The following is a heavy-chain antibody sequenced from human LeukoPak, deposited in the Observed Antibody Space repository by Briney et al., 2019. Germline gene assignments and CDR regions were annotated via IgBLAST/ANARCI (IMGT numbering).Heavy chain of an antibody. J-gene: IGHJ4*02. D-gene: IGHD3-22*01. CDR2: INHSGST. Sequence: SEALSLTCAVYGGSFSGYYWSWIRQPPGKGLEWIGEINHSGSTNYNPSLKSRVTVSVDTSKDQFSLKLSSVTAADTAVYYCARHHKTYYYDSSGYPYFDYWGQGTLVTVSS. CDR3: ARHHKTYYYDSSGYPYFDY. CDR1: GGSFSGYY. V-gene: IGHV4-34*01.